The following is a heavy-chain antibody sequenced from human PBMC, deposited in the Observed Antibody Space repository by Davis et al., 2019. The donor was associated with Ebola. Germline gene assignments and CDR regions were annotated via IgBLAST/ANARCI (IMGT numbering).Heavy chain of an antibody. D-gene: IGHD4-11*01. CDR3: VKETSDTYDFDY. V-gene: IGHV3-23*01. J-gene: IGHJ4*02. CDR1: GFTITGTA. Sequence: GESLKIFCRVSGFTITGTAMGWARLAPGKGLEWVAAIGSDYKTHYGDSAMGRFTISRENSKNTLHLQLNSLRVEYTAVYYCVKETSDTYDFDYWGQGTLVTVSS. CDR2: IGSDYKT.